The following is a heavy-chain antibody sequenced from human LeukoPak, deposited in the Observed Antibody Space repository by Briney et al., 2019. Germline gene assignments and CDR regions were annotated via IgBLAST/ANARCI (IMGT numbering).Heavy chain of an antibody. J-gene: IGHJ3*02. CDR1: GLTFSSYA. CDR3: AKDHLPHSSSRYVAFDI. CDR2: ISVSGGTT. V-gene: IGHV3-23*01. Sequence: GGSLRLSCAASGLTFSSYAMSWVRQAPGKGLEWVSFISVSGGTTYYADSVKGRFTISRDNSKNTLYLQMNSLRAEDTALYYCAKDHLPHSSSRYVAFDIWGQGTMVTVSS. D-gene: IGHD6-13*01.